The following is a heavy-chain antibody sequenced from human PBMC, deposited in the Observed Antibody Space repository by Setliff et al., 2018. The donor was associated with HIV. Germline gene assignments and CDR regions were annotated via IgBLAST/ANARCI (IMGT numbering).Heavy chain of an antibody. D-gene: IGHD3-22*01. V-gene: IGHV4-31*03. CDR3: ARHAVPHYYDSSGPS. J-gene: IGHJ5*02. CDR1: GGSISSGGYY. CDR2: IYYTGST. Sequence: SETLSLTCIVSGGSISSGGYYWTWIRQYPGKGLEWIGYIYYTGSTYYNPSLKSRLTMSVDASKNQFSLKLTSVTAADTAVYYCARHAVPHYYDSSGPSWGPGTLVTVSS.